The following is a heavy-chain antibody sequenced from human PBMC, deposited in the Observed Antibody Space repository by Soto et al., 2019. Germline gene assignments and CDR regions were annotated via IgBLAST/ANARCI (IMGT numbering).Heavy chain of an antibody. J-gene: IGHJ4*02. V-gene: IGHV4-61*01. CDR2: IYYSGPS. CDR3: ARGYSHYAH. Sequence: PSETLSLTCTVSGGSVSRDSNFWSWIRQPPGKGLEWIGYIYYSGPSRYNPSLESRVTISIDSSKNQVSLTLTSVTVADTAVYYCARGYSHYAHWGRGTLVTVSS. CDR1: GGSVSRDSNF. D-gene: IGHD4-4*01.